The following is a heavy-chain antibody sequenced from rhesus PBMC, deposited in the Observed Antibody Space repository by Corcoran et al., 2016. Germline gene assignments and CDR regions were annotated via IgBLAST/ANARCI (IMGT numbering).Heavy chain of an antibody. CDR3: TRYLRSNFYFDY. D-gene: IGHD2-15*01. V-gene: IGHV2-1*01. J-gene: IGHJ4*01. Sequence: QVTLKESGPALVKPTQTLTLTCILSGFSLNTTGMGVGWIRQPPGKTLEWLAHIYWDDDKRLSTSLTSRLTISKDTSKNQVVLTMTNMDPVDTATYYCTRYLRSNFYFDYWGQGVLVPVSS. CDR2: IYWDDDK. CDR1: GFSLNTTGMG.